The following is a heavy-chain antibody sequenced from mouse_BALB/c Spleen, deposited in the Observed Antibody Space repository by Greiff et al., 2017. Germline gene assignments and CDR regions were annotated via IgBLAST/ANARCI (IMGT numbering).Heavy chain of an antibody. Sequence: LQQPGSELVRPGASVKLSCKASGYTFTSYWMHWVKQRPGQGLEWIGNIYPGSGSTNYDEKFKSKATLTVDTSSSTAYMQLSSLTSEDSAVYYCTRFITTATVYFDYWGQGTTLTVSA. CDR2: IYPGSGST. CDR1: GYTFTSYW. V-gene: IGHV1S22*01. J-gene: IGHJ2*01. D-gene: IGHD1-2*01. CDR3: TRFITTATVYFDY.